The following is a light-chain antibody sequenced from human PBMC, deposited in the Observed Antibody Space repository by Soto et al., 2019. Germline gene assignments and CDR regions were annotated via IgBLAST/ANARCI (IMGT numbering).Light chain of an antibody. V-gene: IGLV1-47*01. Sequence: QSVLTQPPSASGTPGQRVTISCSGSSSNIGSNYVYWYHQLPGTAPKLVIYRNNQRPSGVPDRISGSKSGTSASLAISGLRSEDDADYCCAAWDDRLSGLVFGRGTKLTVL. CDR2: RNN. CDR3: AAWDDRLSGLV. J-gene: IGLJ2*01. CDR1: SSNIGSNY.